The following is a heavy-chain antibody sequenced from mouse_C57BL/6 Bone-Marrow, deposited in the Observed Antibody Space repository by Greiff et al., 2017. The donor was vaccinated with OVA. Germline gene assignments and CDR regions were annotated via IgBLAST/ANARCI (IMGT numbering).Heavy chain of an antibody. CDR2: SRNKANDYTT. CDR3: ARDDYYWYFDV. V-gene: IGHV7-1*01. Sequence: EVKLMESGGGLVQSGRSLRLSCATSGFTFSDFYMEWVRQAPGKGLEWIAASRNKANDYTTEYSASVKGRFIVSRDTSQSILYLQMNALRAEDPAIYYCARDDYYWYFDVWGTGTTVTVSS. J-gene: IGHJ1*03. CDR1: GFTFSDFY.